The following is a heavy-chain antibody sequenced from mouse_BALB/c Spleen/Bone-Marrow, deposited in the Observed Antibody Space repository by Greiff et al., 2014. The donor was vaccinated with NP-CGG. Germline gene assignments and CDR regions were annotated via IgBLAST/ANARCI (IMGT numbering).Heavy chain of an antibody. Sequence: QVQLQQSGADLMKPGASVKISCKATGYRFNSYWIEWVKQRPGHGLEWIGEILPGSGSTNFNEKFKGKATFTAYTSSNTAYMQISSLTSEDSAVYYCGRLGIRSFDYWGQGTTLTVSS. V-gene: IGHV1-9*01. CDR3: GRLGIRSFDY. CDR1: GYRFNSYW. CDR2: ILPGSGST. J-gene: IGHJ2*01. D-gene: IGHD3-1*01.